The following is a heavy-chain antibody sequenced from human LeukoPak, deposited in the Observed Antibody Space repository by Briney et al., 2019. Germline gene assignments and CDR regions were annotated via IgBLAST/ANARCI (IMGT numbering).Heavy chain of an antibody. Sequence: GAPVKVSCKASGYTFTSYAMHWVRQAPGQRLEWMGWINAGNGNTKYSQKFQGRVTITRDTSASTAYMELSSLRSEDTAVYYCARWIQLWRYFDYWGQGTLVTVSS. V-gene: IGHV1-3*01. CDR3: ARWIQLWRYFDY. J-gene: IGHJ4*02. D-gene: IGHD5-18*01. CDR1: GYTFTSYA. CDR2: INAGNGNT.